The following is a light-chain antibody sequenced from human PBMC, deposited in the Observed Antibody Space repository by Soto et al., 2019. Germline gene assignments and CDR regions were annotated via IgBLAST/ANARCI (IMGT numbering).Light chain of an antibody. CDR3: QQYYDWPIT. CDR1: QSISIN. V-gene: IGKV3-15*01. J-gene: IGKJ5*01. CDR2: GAS. Sequence: IVMTESPATLSVSLGDRASLSCRVSQSISINAAWYQQKPGQAPRLLMYGASTRAAGIPTRFSGGGSGTEFTLTISSLQSEDFSVYFCQQYYDWPITFGQGTRLEIK.